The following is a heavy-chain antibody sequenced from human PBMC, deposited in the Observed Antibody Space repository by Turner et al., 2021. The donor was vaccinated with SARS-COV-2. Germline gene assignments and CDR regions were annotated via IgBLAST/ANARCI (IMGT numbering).Heavy chain of an antibody. CDR3: ARDQRHGLSGRVLTYSFDS. J-gene: IGHJ4*02. Sequence: QVQLQESGPGLVKPSETLSLTCTVSGGSIDSYYWSWIRQPAGKGLEWIGRIYMSGSITYNPSLKSRLTMSIDTSKKQLSLNLTSVTAADTAVYYCARDQRHGLSGRVLTYSFDSWGQGTLVTVSS. CDR1: GGSIDSYY. V-gene: IGHV4-4*07. D-gene: IGHD1-26*01. CDR2: IYMSGSI.